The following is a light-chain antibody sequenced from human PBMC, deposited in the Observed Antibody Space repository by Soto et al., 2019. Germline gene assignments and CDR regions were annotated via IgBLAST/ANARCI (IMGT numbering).Light chain of an antibody. CDR1: SGHSTYI. CDR2: LDRSGSY. V-gene: IGLV4-60*02. J-gene: IGLJ3*02. CDR3: ETWYSNTHKV. Sequence: QLVLTQSSSASGSLGSSVKLTYILSSGHSTYIIAWHQQQPGKAPRFLMTLDRSGSYNRGSGVPDRFSGSSSGADRYLTISNLQFEDEGDYYCETWYSNTHKVFGGGTKLTVL.